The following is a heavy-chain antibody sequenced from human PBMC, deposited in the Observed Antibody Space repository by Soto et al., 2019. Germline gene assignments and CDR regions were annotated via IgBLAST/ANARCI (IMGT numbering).Heavy chain of an antibody. CDR1: GFTFSSYS. CDR3: ARPAYSGYDFYY. J-gene: IGHJ4*02. CDR2: ISSSSSYI. D-gene: IGHD5-12*01. Sequence: EVQLVESGGGLVKPGGSLRLSCATSGFTFSSYSMNWVRQAPGKGLEWVSSISSSSSYIYYADSVKGRFTISRDNAKNSLYRQMNSLRAEHTAVYYCARPAYSGYDFYYWGQGTLVTVSS. V-gene: IGHV3-21*01.